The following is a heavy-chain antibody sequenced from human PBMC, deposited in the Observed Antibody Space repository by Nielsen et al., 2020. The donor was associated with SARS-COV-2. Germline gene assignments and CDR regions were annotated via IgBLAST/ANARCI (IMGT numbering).Heavy chain of an antibody. CDR1: GFTFDDYG. D-gene: IGHD6-13*01. V-gene: IGHV3-20*01. CDR3: ARSDSSSWYRWFDP. Sequence: GESLKISCAASGFTFDDYGMSWVRQAPGKELEWVSGINWNGGSTGYADSVKGRFTISRDNAKNSLYLQMNSLRAEDTALYHCARSDSSSWYRWFDPWGQGTLVTVSS. J-gene: IGHJ5*02. CDR2: INWNGGST.